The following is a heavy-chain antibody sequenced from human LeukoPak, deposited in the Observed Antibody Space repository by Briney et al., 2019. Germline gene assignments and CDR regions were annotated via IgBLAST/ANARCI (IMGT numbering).Heavy chain of an antibody. V-gene: IGHV3-11*01. CDR1: GFTFNDYY. Sequence: GGSLRLSCAASGFTFNDYYMSWIRQAPGKGLEWLSYINIGGTNTHYADSVKGRFTISRDNAKKSLYLEMNNLRTEDTAVYYCATDGAGFDPWGQGSLVTVSS. CDR2: INIGGTNT. J-gene: IGHJ5*02. CDR3: ATDGAGFDP.